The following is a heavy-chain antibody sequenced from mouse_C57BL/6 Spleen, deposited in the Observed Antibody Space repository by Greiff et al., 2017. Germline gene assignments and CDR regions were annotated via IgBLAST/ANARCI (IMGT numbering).Heavy chain of an antibody. J-gene: IGHJ3*01. CDR2: IDPSDSYT. V-gene: IGHV1-69*01. D-gene: IGHD2-4*01. CDR1: GYTFTSYW. CDR3: ARRECDYDGPWFAY. Sequence: QVQLQQPGAELVMPGASVTLSCKASGYTFTSYWMHWVKQRPGQGLEWIGEIDPSDSYTNYNQKFKGKSTLTVDKSSSTAYMQLSSLTSEDSAVDDCARRECDYDGPWFAYWGQGTLVTVSA.